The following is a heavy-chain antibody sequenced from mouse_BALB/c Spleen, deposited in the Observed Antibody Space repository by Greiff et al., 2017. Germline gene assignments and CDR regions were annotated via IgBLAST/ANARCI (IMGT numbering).Heavy chain of an antibody. CDR2: IYPGNVNT. CDR1: GYTFTSYY. CDR3: ARWLLHYYAMDY. J-gene: IGHJ4*01. Sequence: VQVVESGPELVKPGASVRISCKASGYTFTSYYIHWVKQRPGQGLEWIGWIYPGNVNTKYNEKFKGKATLTADKSSSTAYMQLSSLTSEDSAVYFCARWLLHYYAMDYWGQGTSVTVSS. D-gene: IGHD2-3*01. V-gene: IGHV1S56*01.